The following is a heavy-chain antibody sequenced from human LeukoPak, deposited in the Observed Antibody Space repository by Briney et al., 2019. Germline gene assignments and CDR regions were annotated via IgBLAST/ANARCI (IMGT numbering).Heavy chain of an antibody. CDR3: AKGPLSWLRGPLDY. Sequence: GGSLRLSCAASGFTFSSYGMHWVRQAPGKGLEWVAFIRYDGSNKYYADSVKGRFTISRDNSKNTLYLQMNSLRAEDTAVYYCAKGPLSWLRGPLDYWGQGTLVTVSS. V-gene: IGHV3-30*02. CDR1: GFTFSSYG. D-gene: IGHD5-12*01. CDR2: IRYDGSNK. J-gene: IGHJ4*02.